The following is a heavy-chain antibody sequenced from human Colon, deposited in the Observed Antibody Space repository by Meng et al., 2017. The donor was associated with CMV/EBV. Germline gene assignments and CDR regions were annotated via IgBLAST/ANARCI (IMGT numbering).Heavy chain of an antibody. CDR1: GFTFGDYG. V-gene: IGHV3-43*02. J-gene: IGHJ4*02. CDR3: AKESMDYALDY. Sequence: GGSLRLSCRGSGFTFGDYGMSWVRQVPGKGLEWVSLINWDGGRTYYSDSVKGRFTISRDNSQDFLYLQMTTLRTDDTALYYCAKESMDYALDYWGQGTLVTVSS. D-gene: IGHD2-2*01. CDR2: INWDGGRT.